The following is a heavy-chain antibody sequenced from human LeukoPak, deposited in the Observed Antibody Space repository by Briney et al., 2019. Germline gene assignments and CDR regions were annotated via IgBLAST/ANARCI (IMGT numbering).Heavy chain of an antibody. CDR1: GYTFTGYY. V-gene: IGHV1-2*02. Sequence: GASVKVSCKASGYTFTGYYMHWVRQAPGQGLEWMGWINPNSGGTNYAQKFQGRVTMTRDTSTSTAYMELSRLRSDDTAVYYCARDDYVWGSHDYWGQGTLVTVSS. CDR2: INPNSGGT. J-gene: IGHJ4*02. D-gene: IGHD3-16*01. CDR3: ARDDYVWGSHDY.